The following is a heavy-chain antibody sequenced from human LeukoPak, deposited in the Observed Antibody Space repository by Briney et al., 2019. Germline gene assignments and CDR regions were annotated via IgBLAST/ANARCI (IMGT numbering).Heavy chain of an antibody. CDR3: ARDKGYSYGLGGYYYYYYGMDV. D-gene: IGHD5-18*01. Sequence: PGGSLRLSCAASGFTFSSYWMSWVRQAPGKGLEWVANIKQDGSEKYYVDSVKGRFTISRDNAKNSLYLQMNSLRAEDTAVYYCARDKGYSYGLGGYYYYYYGMDVWGQGTTVTVSS. CDR2: IKQDGSEK. V-gene: IGHV3-7*03. CDR1: GFTFSSYW. J-gene: IGHJ6*02.